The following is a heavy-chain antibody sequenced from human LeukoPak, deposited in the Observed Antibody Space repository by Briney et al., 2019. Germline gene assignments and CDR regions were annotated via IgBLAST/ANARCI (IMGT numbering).Heavy chain of an antibody. J-gene: IGHJ5*02. CDR3: TRDPSTAPRSTNWAANLFDP. D-gene: IGHD6-13*01. CDR2: TSYDGSNH. V-gene: IGHV3-30-3*01. Sequence: PGGSLRLPCAASGFSFSNFAMHWVRQAPGKGLEWVALTSYDGSNHFYTDSVKGRFTISRDNSKNMLYLQMDSLGPEDTAIYYCTRDPSTAPRSTNWAANLFDPWGQGTLVTVSS. CDR1: GFSFSNFA.